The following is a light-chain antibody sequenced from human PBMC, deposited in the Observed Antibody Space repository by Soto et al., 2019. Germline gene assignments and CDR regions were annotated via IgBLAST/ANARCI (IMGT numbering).Light chain of an antibody. CDR3: QQRANWPAT. CDR1: QSVRGY. J-gene: IGKJ5*01. V-gene: IGKV3-11*01. CDR2: DAS. Sequence: EIVLAQSPATLSLSPGERGTLTCRASQSVRGYLAWYQQKPGQAPRLLIYDASNRATGIPARFSGSGSGTDFTLTISSLEPEDFAVYYCQQRANWPATFGQGTRLEIK.